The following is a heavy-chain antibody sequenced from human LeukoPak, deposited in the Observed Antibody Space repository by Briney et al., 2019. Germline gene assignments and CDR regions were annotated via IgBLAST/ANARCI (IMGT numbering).Heavy chain of an antibody. D-gene: IGHD6-6*01. CDR2: IKQDGSEK. CDR1: GFTFSSYW. Sequence: GGSLRLSCAASGFTFSSYWMSWVRQAPGKGLEWVANIKQDGSEKYYVDSVKGRFTISRDNAKNSLYLQMNSLRAVDTAVYYCARDGGEYSSSHFDYWGQGTLVTVSS. V-gene: IGHV3-7*01. CDR3: ARDGGEYSSSHFDY. J-gene: IGHJ4*02.